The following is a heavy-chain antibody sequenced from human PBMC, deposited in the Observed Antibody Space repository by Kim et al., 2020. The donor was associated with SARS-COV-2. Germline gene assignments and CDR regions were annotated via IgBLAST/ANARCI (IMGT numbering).Heavy chain of an antibody. V-gene: IGHV3-33*03. J-gene: IGHJ4*02. CDR2: IWYDGSNE. CDR1: GFTFSAYG. Sequence: GGSLRLSCAASGFTFSAYGMNWVRQAPGKGLEWVAVIWYDGSNEDYADSVKGRFTISRDNSKNTLYLQMNSLRADDTGVYYCAKSLSEGNYFDYWGQGTLVTVSS. CDR3: AKSLSEGNYFDY.